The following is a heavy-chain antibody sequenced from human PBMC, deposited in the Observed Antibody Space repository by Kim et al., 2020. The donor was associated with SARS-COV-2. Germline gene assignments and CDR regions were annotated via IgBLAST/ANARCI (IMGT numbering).Heavy chain of an antibody. J-gene: IGHJ6*02. CDR3: AREIRSRDYYGMDV. Sequence: AQKFQARVTITADKSTSTAYRELSSLRSEDTAVYYCAREIRSRDYYGMDVWGQGTTVTVSS. D-gene: IGHD3-3*01. V-gene: IGHV1-69*04.